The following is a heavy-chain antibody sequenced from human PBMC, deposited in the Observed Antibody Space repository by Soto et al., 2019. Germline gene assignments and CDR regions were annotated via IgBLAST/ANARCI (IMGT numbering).Heavy chain of an antibody. CDR3: ARGGIVVVPAAIRRGWFDP. Sequence: PSETLSLTGAVYGGSFSGYYWSWIRQPPGKGLEWIGEINHSGSTNYNPSLKSRVTISVDTSKNQFSLKLSSVTAADTAVYYCARGGIVVVPAAIRRGWFDPWGQGTLVTVSS. J-gene: IGHJ5*02. V-gene: IGHV4-34*01. CDR2: INHSGST. CDR1: GGSFSGYY. D-gene: IGHD2-2*01.